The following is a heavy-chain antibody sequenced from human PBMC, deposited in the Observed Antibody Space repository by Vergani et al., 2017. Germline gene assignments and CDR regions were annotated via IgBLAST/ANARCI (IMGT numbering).Heavy chain of an antibody. D-gene: IGHD3-10*01. Sequence: QVQLVQSGAEVKKPGSSVKVSCKASGGTFSSYTISWVRQAPGQGLEWMGRIIPILGLANYAQKFQGRVTITADKSTSTAYMELSSLRSEDTAVYYCARNYGWVAGSNYYGMDVWGQGTTVTVSS. CDR3: ARNYGWVAGSNYYGMDV. CDR1: GGTFSSYT. CDR2: IIPILGLA. V-gene: IGHV1-69*02. J-gene: IGHJ6*02.